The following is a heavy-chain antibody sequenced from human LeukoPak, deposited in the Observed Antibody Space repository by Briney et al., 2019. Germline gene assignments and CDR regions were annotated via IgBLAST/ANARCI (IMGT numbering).Heavy chain of an antibody. V-gene: IGHV4-61*08. J-gene: IGHJ4*02. D-gene: IGHD6-13*01. CDR2: IYYSGST. CDR3: ATYSSSRSSFDY. Sequence: SQTLSLTCTVSGGSINNGGYYWSWIRQHPGKGLEWIGYIYYSGSTNYNTSLKSRVTISVDTSKNQFSLKLTSVTAADTAVYYCATYSSSRSSFDYWGQGTLVTVSS. CDR1: GGSINNGGYY.